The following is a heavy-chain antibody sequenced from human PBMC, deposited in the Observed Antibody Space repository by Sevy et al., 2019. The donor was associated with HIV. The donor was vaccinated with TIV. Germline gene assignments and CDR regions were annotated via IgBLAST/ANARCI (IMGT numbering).Heavy chain of an antibody. CDR2: LDTSGTT. D-gene: IGHD4-17*01. V-gene: IGHV4-4*07. Sequence: SETLSLTCTVSGASISSYFWSWIRQPAGKGLEWIGRLDTSGTTNYNPSLKSRVTMSLDTPKNQLSLHLTSVTAAETAVYYCARIRSQDWYFDLWGRGTLVTVSS. CDR3: ARIRSQDWYFDL. CDR1: GASISSYF. J-gene: IGHJ2*01.